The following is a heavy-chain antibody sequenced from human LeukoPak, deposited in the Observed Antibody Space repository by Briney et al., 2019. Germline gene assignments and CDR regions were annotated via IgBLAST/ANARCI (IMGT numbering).Heavy chain of an antibody. Sequence: SGGSLRLSCAASGFTFSSYEMNWVRQAPGKGLEWVSYISSSGSTIYYADSVKGRFTISRDNAKNSLYLQMNSLRAEDTAVYYCARDFCSSTSCYARTIDYWGQGTLVTVSS. CDR3: ARDFCSSTSCYARTIDY. V-gene: IGHV3-48*03. CDR1: GFTFSSYE. D-gene: IGHD2-2*01. J-gene: IGHJ4*02. CDR2: ISSSGSTI.